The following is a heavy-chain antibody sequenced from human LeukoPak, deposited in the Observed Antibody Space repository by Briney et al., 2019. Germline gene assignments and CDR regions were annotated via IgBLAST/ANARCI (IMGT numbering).Heavy chain of an antibody. Sequence: PGGSLRLSCAASGFTFSSYWMSWVRQAPGKGLEWVANIKQDGSDKYYVDSVKGRFTISRDNAKNTLYLQMNSLRAEDTAVYYCARDIAVAGNYFDYWGQGTLVTVSS. CDR3: ARDIAVAGNYFDY. J-gene: IGHJ4*02. CDR2: IKQDGSDK. V-gene: IGHV3-7*01. CDR1: GFTFSSYW. D-gene: IGHD6-19*01.